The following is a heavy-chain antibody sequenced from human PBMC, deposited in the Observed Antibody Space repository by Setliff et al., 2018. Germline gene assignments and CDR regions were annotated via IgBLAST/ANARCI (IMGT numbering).Heavy chain of an antibody. D-gene: IGHD1-7*01. CDR2: IRPHNGNT. CDR3: ARYITGTTPADY. J-gene: IGHJ4*02. V-gene: IGHV1-18*01. Sequence: ASVKVSCKSSGYTFTSYGISWMRQAPGQGLEWMGWIRPHNGNTAYAQKLQGRVTMTTDTSTSTAYMELRSLRSDDTAVYYCARYITGTTPADYWGQGTLVTVSS. CDR1: GYTFTSYG.